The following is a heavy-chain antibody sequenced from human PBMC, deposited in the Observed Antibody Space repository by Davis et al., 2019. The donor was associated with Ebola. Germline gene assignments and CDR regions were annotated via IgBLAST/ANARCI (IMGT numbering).Heavy chain of an antibody. CDR3: VPGTWI. Sequence: GEFLKTSCAAAGFTLNKYDMNWVRQAPGKGLEWFSYISDSGSTTYYTDSVKGRFTISRDNAKNSLYLQMNTLRVEDTAIYYCVPGTWIRGQGTLVTVSS. V-gene: IGHV3-48*03. CDR1: GFTLNKYD. J-gene: IGHJ4*02. D-gene: IGHD5-18*01. CDR2: ISDSGSTT.